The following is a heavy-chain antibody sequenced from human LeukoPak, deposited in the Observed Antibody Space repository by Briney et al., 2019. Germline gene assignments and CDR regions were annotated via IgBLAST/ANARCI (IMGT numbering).Heavy chain of an antibody. CDR3: ARVGTPMVTIVAPYYMDV. D-gene: IGHD5-18*01. CDR2: IKQDGSAK. CDR1: GFTFSSYW. Sequence: GGSLRLSCAASGFTFSSYWMTWVRQAPGKGLEWVANIKQDGSAKSYVDFVKGRFTIFRDNAKNSLYLQMNSLRAEDTAVYYCARVGTPMVTIVAPYYMDVWGKGTTVTVSS. V-gene: IGHV3-7*01. J-gene: IGHJ6*03.